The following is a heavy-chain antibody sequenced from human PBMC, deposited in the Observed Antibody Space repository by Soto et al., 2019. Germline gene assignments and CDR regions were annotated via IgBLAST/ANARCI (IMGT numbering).Heavy chain of an antibody. Sequence: QLQLQESGPGLVKPSETLSLSCTVSGGSISGGDDYWGWVRQPPGKGLEWIGNIYYNGSNYYNPSLRSRRTMSVDTYKNQFSLKLISVTAADTAMFYCLRRSGQFDSSGYHDNWYFDVWGGGTLVTVSS. D-gene: IGHD3-22*01. CDR3: LRRSGQFDSSGYHDNWYFDV. CDR2: IYYNGSN. J-gene: IGHJ2*01. CDR1: GGSISGGDDY. V-gene: IGHV4-39*01.